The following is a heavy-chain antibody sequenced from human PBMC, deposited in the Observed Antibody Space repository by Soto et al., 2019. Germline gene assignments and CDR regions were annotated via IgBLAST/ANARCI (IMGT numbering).Heavy chain of an antibody. J-gene: IGHJ4*02. CDR3: AKVLVSGSGPPFAY. CDR2: VSGSGGST. V-gene: IGHV3-23*01. Sequence: PGGSLRLSCAASGFTFSSYSMNWVRQAPGKGLEWISAVSGSGGSTYYADSVKGRFTISRDNSKGTLYLQMNSLRAEDTAVYYCAKVLVSGSGPPFAYWGQGTLVT. D-gene: IGHD6-19*01. CDR1: GFTFSSYS.